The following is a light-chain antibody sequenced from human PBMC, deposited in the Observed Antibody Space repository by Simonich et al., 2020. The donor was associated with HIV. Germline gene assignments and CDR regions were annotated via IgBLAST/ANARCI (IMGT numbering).Light chain of an antibody. Sequence: QSALTRPASVSGSPGQSITISCTGTSSDVGGYNYVSWSQHHPGKAPKLMIYDVSKRPSGVSSRFSGSKSGNTASLTISGLQAEDESDYYCSSYTSGPTYVVFGGGTKLTVL. CDR1: SSDVGGYNY. CDR2: DVS. V-gene: IGLV2-14*03. J-gene: IGLJ2*01. CDR3: SSYTSGPTYVV.